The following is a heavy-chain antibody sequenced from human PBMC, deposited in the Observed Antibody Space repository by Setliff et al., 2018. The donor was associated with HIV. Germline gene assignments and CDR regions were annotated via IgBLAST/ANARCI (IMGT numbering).Heavy chain of an antibody. Sequence: PSETLSLTCTVSGGSISGHYWSWIRQPPGKGLEWIAYIFYTGSTNYNPSLKSRVTISVDTSKNQFFLKLSSVTAADTAVYYCVRGYCSSTTCYDDYYYMDVWGKGGTVTVSS. CDR1: GGSISGHY. D-gene: IGHD2-2*01. CDR3: VRGYCSSTTCYDDYYYMDV. J-gene: IGHJ6*03. V-gene: IGHV4-59*11. CDR2: IFYTGST.